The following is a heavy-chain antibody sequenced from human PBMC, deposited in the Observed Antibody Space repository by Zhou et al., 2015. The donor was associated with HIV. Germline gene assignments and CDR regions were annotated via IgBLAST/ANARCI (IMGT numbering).Heavy chain of an antibody. CDR2: ISYDGSNK. D-gene: IGHD5-18*01. CDR3: AKDRNWGGYNYGPNSPLDP. Sequence: QVHLVESGGGVVQPGRSLRLSCAASGFTFSSFGMHWVRQAPGKGLEWVALISYDGSNKFYVDSVRGRFTISRDNSKNTLYLQMNSLRAEDTAVYYCAKDRNWGGYNYGPNSPLDPWGQGTLVTVSS. V-gene: IGHV3-30*18. J-gene: IGHJ5*02. CDR1: GFTFSSFG.